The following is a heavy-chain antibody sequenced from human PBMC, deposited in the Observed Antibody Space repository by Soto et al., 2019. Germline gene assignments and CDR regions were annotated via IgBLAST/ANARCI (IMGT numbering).Heavy chain of an antibody. CDR2: IYWNDDK. CDR1: GFSLSTSGVG. D-gene: IGHD6-6*01. CDR3: AHSDFLLYSSSSSRNWFDP. Sequence: SGPTLVNPTQTLTLTCTFSGFSLSTSGVGVGWIRQPPGEALEWLALIYWNDDKRYSPSLKSRLTITKDTSKNQVVLTMTNMDPVDTATYYCAHSDFLLYSSSSSRNWFDPWGQGTLVTVSS. V-gene: IGHV2-5*01. J-gene: IGHJ5*02.